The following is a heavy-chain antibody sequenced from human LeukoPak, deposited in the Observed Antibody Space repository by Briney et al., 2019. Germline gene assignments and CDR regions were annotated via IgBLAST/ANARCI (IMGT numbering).Heavy chain of an antibody. J-gene: IGHJ4*02. CDR1: GFTFSSYA. CDR3: ARAHIAARSRPAGY. Sequence: GGSLRLSCAASGFTFSSYAMSWVRQAPGKGLEWVSAISGSGGSTYYADSVKGRFTISRDNSKNTLYLQMNSLRAEDTAVYYCARAHIAARSRPAGYWGQGTLVTVSS. CDR2: ISGSGGST. V-gene: IGHV3-23*01. D-gene: IGHD6-13*01.